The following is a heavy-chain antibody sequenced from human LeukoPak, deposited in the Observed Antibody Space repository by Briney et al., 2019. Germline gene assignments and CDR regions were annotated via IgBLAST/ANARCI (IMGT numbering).Heavy chain of an antibody. CDR2: ISAYDGNT. CDR3: AREYYYDASTYYPLDH. V-gene: IGHV1-18*01. Sequence: ASVKVSCMASGYTFTSYGISWVRQAPGQGLEWLGWISAYDGNTNYAQKFQDRVTLTTDTSTSTAYMELRSLRSDDTAAYYCAREYYYDASTYYPLDHWGQGTLVTVSS. CDR1: GYTFTSYG. D-gene: IGHD3-22*01. J-gene: IGHJ4*02.